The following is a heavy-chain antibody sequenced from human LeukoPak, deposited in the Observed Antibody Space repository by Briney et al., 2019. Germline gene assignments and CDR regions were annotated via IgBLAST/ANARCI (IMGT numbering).Heavy chain of an antibody. CDR3: ARGYLY. J-gene: IGHJ4*02. CDR1: GGSTSSGSYY. D-gene: IGHD1-14*01. CDR2: IYTSGST. V-gene: IGHV4-61*02. Sequence: PSETLSLTCTVSGGSTSSGSYYWSWIRQPAGKGLEWIGRIYTSGSTNYNPSLMSRVTISADTSKNQFSLILRSVTAADTAIYYCARGYLYWGQGTLVTVSS.